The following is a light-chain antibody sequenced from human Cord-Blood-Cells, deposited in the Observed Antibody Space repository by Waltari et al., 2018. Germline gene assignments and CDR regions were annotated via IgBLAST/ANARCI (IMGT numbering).Light chain of an antibody. J-gene: IGLJ2*01. Sequence: QSALTQPRSVSGSPGQSVTLSCTGTSRDVGGYNYVSWYQQHPGKAPKLMSYDVSKRPSGVPDRFSGSKSGNTASLTISGLQAEDEADYYCCSYAGSYNWVFGGGTKLTVL. CDR1: SRDVGGYNY. CDR2: DVS. CDR3: CSYAGSYNWV. V-gene: IGLV2-11*01.